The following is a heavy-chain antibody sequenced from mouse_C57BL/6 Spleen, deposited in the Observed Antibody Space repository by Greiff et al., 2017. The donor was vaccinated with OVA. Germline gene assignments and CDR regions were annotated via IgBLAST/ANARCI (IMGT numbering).Heavy chain of an antibody. CDR2: IWPGGGT. CDR3: ARGLLRAMDY. V-gene: IGHV2-9-1*01. CDR1: GFSLTSYA. J-gene: IGHJ4*01. D-gene: IGHD2-3*01. Sequence: VQLVESGPGLVAPSQSLSITCTVSGFSLTSYAISWVRQPPGKGLEWLGVIWPGGGTNYNSALKSSLSISKDNSKSQVFLKMNSLQTDDTARYYCARGLLRAMDYWGQGTSVTVSA.